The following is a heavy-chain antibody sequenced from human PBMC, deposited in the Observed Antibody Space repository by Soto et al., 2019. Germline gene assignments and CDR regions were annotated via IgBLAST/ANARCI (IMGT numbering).Heavy chain of an antibody. CDR3: ARVNRWANVWVGIDY. CDR1: DDSISSKNW. CDR2: IYHSGST. Sequence: QVQLQESGPGLVKPSGTLSLTCAVSDDSISSKNWWAWVRQPPGKGLEWIGEIYHSGSTNYNPSLKSRVTISLDKSKNHVSLGLNSVTAADTAMYYCARVNRWANVWVGIDYWGQGTLVTVSS. J-gene: IGHJ4*02. D-gene: IGHD3-16*01. V-gene: IGHV4-4*02.